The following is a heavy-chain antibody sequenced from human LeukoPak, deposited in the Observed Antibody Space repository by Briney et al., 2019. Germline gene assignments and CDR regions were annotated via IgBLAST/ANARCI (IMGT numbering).Heavy chain of an antibody. D-gene: IGHD6-13*01. CDR1: GYSISSGYY. CDR2: IYHSGST. Sequence: SETLSLTCTVSGYSISSGYYWGWIRQPPGKGLEWIGSIYHSGSTYYNPSLKSRVTISVDTSKKQFSLKLSSVTAADTAMYYCARATAAAGSFVAINDYWGQGTLVTVSS. CDR3: ARATAAAGSFVAINDY. J-gene: IGHJ4*02. V-gene: IGHV4-38-2*02.